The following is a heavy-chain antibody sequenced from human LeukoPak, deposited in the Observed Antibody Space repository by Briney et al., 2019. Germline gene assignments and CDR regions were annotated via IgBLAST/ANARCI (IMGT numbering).Heavy chain of an antibody. J-gene: IGHJ6*02. CDR2: MTIGFGAT. CDR1: GFTFSDYY. CDR3: ARGHHGLDV. D-gene: IGHD1-14*01. Sequence: GGSLRLSCAASGFTFSDYYMTWIRQAPEKGLKWISHMTIGFGATYYADSVKGRFTISRDNAKKSLYLQTNSLRVDDTAIYYCARGHHGLDVWGQGTTVTVSS. V-gene: IGHV3-11*01.